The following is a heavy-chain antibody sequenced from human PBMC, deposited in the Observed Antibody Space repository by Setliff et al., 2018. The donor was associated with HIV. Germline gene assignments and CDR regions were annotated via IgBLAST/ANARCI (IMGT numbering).Heavy chain of an antibody. CDR3: ARLSTTSLDFGS. CDR2: VSYTGTT. J-gene: IGHJ4*02. CDR1: YASISTADYY. V-gene: IGHV4-30-4*01. D-gene: IGHD2-2*01. Sequence: PSETLSLTCTASYASISTADYYWSWIRQPPGKGLEWIGFVSYTGTTHYSPSRKSRITISVDTSKNQFSLKLSSVTAADTAVYYCARLSTTSLDFGSWGQGTLVTVSS.